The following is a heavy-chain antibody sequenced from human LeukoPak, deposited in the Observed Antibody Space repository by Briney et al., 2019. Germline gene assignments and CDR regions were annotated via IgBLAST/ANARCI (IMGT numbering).Heavy chain of an antibody. V-gene: IGHV1-8*01. D-gene: IGHD2-2*01. Sequence: ASVKVSCKTSGYTFTSYDINWVRQATGQGLEWMGWMNPNSGNTGYAQKFQGRVTMTRNTSISTAYVELSSLRSEDTAVYYCARPHCSSTDCHPPEWFDPWGQGTLVTVSS. J-gene: IGHJ5*02. CDR3: ARPHCSSTDCHPPEWFDP. CDR2: MNPNSGNT. CDR1: GYTFTSYD.